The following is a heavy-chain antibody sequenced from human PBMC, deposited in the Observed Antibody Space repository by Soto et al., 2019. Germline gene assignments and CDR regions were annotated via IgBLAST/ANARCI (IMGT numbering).Heavy chain of an antibody. CDR3: ARVNYDFWSGYYSLSWFDP. V-gene: IGHV3-53*01. CDR2: IYSGGST. CDR1: GFTVSSNY. D-gene: IGHD3-3*01. Sequence: GGSLRLSCAASGFTVSSNYMSWVRQAPGKGLEWVSVIYSGGSTYYADSVKGRFTISRDNSKNTLYLQMNSLRAEDTAVYYCARVNYDFWSGYYSLSWFDPWGQGTLVTVSS. J-gene: IGHJ5*02.